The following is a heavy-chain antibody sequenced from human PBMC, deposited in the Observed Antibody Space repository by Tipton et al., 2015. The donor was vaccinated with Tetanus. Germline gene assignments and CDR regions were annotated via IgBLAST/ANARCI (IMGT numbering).Heavy chain of an antibody. J-gene: IGHJ2*01. CDR1: GFTFSSFW. V-gene: IGHV3-74*01. CDR2: INDVGTET. D-gene: IGHD6-6*01. Sequence: SLRLSCAASGFTFSSFWMHWVRQVPGKGLVSVARINDVGTETDYADSVTGRFTISRDNAKNSLSLQVNSLRAEDTAVYYCARVWGRGQLVTKPNWYFDLWGRGTLVTVSS. CDR3: ARVWGRGQLVTKPNWYFDL.